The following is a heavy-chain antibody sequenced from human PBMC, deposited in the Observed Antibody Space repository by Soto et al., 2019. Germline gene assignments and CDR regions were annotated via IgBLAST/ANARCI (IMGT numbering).Heavy chain of an antibody. D-gene: IGHD2-2*01. CDR1: GFIFDEYA. CDR3: TKGRSTSCFAPVDY. CDR2: ISWNSGTI. Sequence: EVQLVESGGGLVQPGRSLRLSCAASGFIFDEYAMHWGRQAPGKGLEWVSSISWNSGTIVYADSVKGRFTISRDNAKNSLYLQMNSLRTVDTAFYYCTKGRSTSCFAPVDYWGQGTLVTVSS. J-gene: IGHJ4*02. V-gene: IGHV3-9*01.